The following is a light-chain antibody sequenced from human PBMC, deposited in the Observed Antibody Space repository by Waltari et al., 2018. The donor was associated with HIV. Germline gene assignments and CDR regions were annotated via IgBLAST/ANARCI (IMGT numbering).Light chain of an antibody. CDR1: QSVSNN. Sequence: EIVMTQSPATLSLFPGDEATLSCRASQSVSNNLAWYQQRPGQSPRLLIYGASTRATDSPARFIGSGSGTEFTLTSSSLQSEDFVVDYCQQYNNWPPAFGQGTTVDI. J-gene: IGKJ1*01. CDR2: GAS. CDR3: QQYNNWPPA. V-gene: IGKV3-15*01.